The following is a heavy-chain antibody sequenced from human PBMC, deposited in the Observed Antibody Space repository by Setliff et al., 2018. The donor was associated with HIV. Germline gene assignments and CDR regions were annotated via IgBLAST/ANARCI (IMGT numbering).Heavy chain of an antibody. CDR1: GASIGSSTYY. D-gene: IGHD3-10*01. J-gene: IGHJ2*01. CDR3: ARHPAEGSGSYAALKRYFDL. V-gene: IGHV4-39*01. Sequence: PSETLSLTCTVSGASIGSSTYYWGCIRQPPGKGLEWIGSIYYSGSTYYNPSLKSRVTISRDTSKNHFSLKLSSVTAADTAIYYCARHPAEGSGSYAALKRYFDLWGRGTLVTV. CDR2: IYYSGST.